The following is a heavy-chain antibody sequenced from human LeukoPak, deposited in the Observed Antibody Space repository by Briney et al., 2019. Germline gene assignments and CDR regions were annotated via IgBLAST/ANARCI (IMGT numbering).Heavy chain of an antibody. CDR3: TTENWYVFEN. CDR1: GFPFSSYW. V-gene: IGHV3-7*04. D-gene: IGHD1-1*01. Sequence: GGSLRLSCAASGFPFSSYWMAWVRQAPGKGLEWVATITLDGSNSYYVDSVKGRFTVSRDNAKNSLYLQMNSLRVEDTAVFYCTTENWYVFENWGQGSLVTVSS. J-gene: IGHJ4*02. CDR2: ITLDGSNS.